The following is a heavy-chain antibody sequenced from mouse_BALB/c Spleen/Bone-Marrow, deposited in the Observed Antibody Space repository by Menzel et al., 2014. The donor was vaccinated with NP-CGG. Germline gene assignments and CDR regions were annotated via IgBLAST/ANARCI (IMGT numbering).Heavy chain of an antibody. D-gene: IGHD2-3*01. CDR1: GYTFTDYT. CDR3: ARGRWYY. J-gene: IGHJ2*01. Sequence: EVQLQQSGPELVKPGASVKISCKTSGYTFTDYTIHWVKQSHGESLEWIGRLNPNNVGTNYNQKFKDKATLTVDKSSSTAYMELRSLTSEDSAVYYCARGRWYYWGQGTTLTVSS. CDR2: LNPNNVGT. V-gene: IGHV1-18*01.